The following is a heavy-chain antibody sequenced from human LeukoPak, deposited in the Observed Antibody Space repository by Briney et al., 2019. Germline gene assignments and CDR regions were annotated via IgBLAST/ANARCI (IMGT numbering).Heavy chain of an antibody. Sequence: SQTLSLTCAISGDTVPSNSAAWNWIRQSASRGLEWLGRTYYRSKWYNDYAVSVKSRITINPDTSKNQFSLQLNSVTPEDTAVYYCARARGDHLFDYWGQGTLVTVSS. J-gene: IGHJ4*02. CDR3: ARARGDHLFDY. D-gene: IGHD2-21*02. CDR1: GDTVPSNSAA. V-gene: IGHV6-1*01. CDR2: TYYRSKWYN.